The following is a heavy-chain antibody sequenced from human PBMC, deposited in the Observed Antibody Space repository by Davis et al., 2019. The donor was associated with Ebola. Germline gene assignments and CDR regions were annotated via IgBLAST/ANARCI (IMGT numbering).Heavy chain of an antibody. CDR2: IRSKANSYAT. Sequence: GESLKISCPASGFTFSGSAMHWVRQASGKGLEWVGRIRSKANSYATAYAASVKGRFTISRDDSKNTAYLQMNSLKTEDTAVYYCTYSGYGGIDYWGQGTLVTVSS. J-gene: IGHJ4*02. V-gene: IGHV3-73*01. CDR3: TYSGYGGIDY. D-gene: IGHD5-12*01. CDR1: GFTFSGSA.